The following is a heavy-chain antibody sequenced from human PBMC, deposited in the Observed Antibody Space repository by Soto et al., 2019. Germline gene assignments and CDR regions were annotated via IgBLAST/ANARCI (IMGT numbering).Heavy chain of an antibody. D-gene: IGHD3-10*01. CDR3: ASWYYYGSGKAPDAFDI. V-gene: IGHV4-31*03. CDR1: GGSISSGGYY. Sequence: QVQLQESGPGLVEPSQTLSLTCTVSGGSISSGGYYWSWIRQHPGKGLEWIGYIYYSGSTYYDPSLNSRVTISVDTSKNQFSLKQSSVTAADTAVYYCASWYYYGSGKAPDAFDIWCQGTMVTVSS. J-gene: IGHJ3*02. CDR2: IYYSGST.